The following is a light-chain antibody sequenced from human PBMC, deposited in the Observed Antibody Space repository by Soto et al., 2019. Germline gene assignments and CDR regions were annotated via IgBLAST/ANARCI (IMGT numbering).Light chain of an antibody. CDR1: QTISSW. Sequence: DIQMTQSPSTLSGSVGDRVTITCRASQTISSWLAWYQQKPGKAPKLLIYAASTLESGVPSRFSGSGSGTEFTLTISSLQPDDFATYYYQQSNSYPYTFGQGTRLEIK. CDR2: AAS. CDR3: QQSNSYPYT. J-gene: IGKJ5*01. V-gene: IGKV1-5*01.